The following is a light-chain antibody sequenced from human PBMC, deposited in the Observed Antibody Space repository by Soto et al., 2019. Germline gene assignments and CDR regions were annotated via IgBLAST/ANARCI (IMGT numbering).Light chain of an antibody. CDR1: NNDIGVFNF. Sequence: QSALTQPASASASPGQSVTISCTGTNNDIGVFNFVSWYQHYPGKAPQLMIYEVVQRPSGVPDRFSGSKSGNTASLTVSGLQAAEEADYFCKSYAGSNTDVFGSGTKLTVL. CDR3: KSYAGSNTDV. J-gene: IGLJ1*01. V-gene: IGLV2-8*01. CDR2: EVV.